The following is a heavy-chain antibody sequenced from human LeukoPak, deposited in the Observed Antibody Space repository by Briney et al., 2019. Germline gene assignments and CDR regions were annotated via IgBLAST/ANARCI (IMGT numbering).Heavy chain of an antibody. J-gene: IGHJ6*03. V-gene: IGHV3-23*01. D-gene: IGHD3-22*01. CDR3: ARGSDAGSSGYRKTNLPYYMDV. CDR2: ISGSGGST. CDR1: GFTFSSYA. Sequence: QTGGSLRVYCAASGFTFSSYAMSWVRQAPGKGLEWVSAISGSGGSTYYADSVKGRFTISRDNAKNSLYLQMNSLRAEDTAVYYCARGSDAGSSGYRKTNLPYYMDVWGKGTTVTVSS.